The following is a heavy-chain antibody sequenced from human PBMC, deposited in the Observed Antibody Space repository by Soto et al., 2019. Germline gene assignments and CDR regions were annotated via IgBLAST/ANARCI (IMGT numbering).Heavy chain of an antibody. Sequence: GGSLRLSCAASGFTFSSYDMHWVRQATGKGLEWVSAIGTAGDTYYPGSVKGRFTISRENAKNSLYLQMNSLRAEDTAVYYSARALKAAAGTVSYYGMDVWGQGTTVTVSS. J-gene: IGHJ6*02. CDR2: IGTAGDT. CDR1: GFTFSSYD. CDR3: ARALKAAAGTVSYYGMDV. V-gene: IGHV3-13*01. D-gene: IGHD6-13*01.